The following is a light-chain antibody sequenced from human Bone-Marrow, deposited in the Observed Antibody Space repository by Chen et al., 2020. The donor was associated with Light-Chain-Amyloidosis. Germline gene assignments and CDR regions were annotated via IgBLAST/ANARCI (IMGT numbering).Light chain of an antibody. CDR3: SSYTITNTLV. J-gene: IGLJ1*01. CDR1: SSDVGGDNH. CDR2: KFT. V-gene: IGLV2-14*01. Sequence: QSALTQHASVSGSPGQPITISGTGTSSDVGGDNHVSWYQQHPDKAPKLMIYKFTKRPSWVPDRFSGSKSDNTASLTISGLQTEDEADYFCSSYTITNTLVFGSGTRVTVL.